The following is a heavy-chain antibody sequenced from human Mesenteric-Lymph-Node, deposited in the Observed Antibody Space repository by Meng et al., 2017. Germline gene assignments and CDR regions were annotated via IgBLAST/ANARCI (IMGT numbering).Heavy chain of an antibody. CDR1: GLSVSRND. V-gene: IGHV3-53*01. CDR2: IYSGGST. Sequence: EVQAVGDGGGLIPPGGSLRLACAASGLSVSRNDMSWVRQAPGKGLEWVSVIYSGGSTYYGDSVKGRFTISRDNSKNTLYLQMNSLRAEDTAVYYCARVSGYSSGWYLGYWGQGTLVTVSS. D-gene: IGHD6-19*01. CDR3: ARVSGYSSGWYLGY. J-gene: IGHJ4*02.